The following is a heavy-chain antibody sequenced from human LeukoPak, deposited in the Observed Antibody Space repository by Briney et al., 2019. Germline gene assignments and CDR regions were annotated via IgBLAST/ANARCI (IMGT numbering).Heavy chain of an antibody. D-gene: IGHD1-14*01. CDR3: PRVGVTPHHVADY. Sequence: GGSLRLSCAASGFTFSDHYMDWVRQAPGKGLXXXXXIRDQVNSHTTEYAASVRGRFTISRDDSKNSLYLQMNNLKTEDTAVYYCPRVGVTPHHVADYWGQGTLVTVSS. CDR2: IRDQVNSHTT. CDR1: GFTFSDHY. V-gene: IGHV3-72*01. J-gene: IGHJ4*02.